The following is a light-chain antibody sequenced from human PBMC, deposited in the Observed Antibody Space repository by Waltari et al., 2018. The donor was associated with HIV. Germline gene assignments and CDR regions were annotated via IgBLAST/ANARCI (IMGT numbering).Light chain of an antibody. Sequence: QSALTQPASVSGSPGQSITISCTGTSSDVGGYNYVSWYQQHPGKAPKLMIYEVSNRPSWVSNLFSGSKSGNTASLTISGLQAEDEADYYCSSYTSSSVLFGGGTKVTVL. CDR3: SSYTSSSVL. J-gene: IGLJ2*01. CDR2: EVS. V-gene: IGLV2-14*01. CDR1: SSDVGGYNY.